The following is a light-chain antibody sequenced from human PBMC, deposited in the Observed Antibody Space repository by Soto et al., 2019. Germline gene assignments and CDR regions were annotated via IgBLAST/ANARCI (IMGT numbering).Light chain of an antibody. J-gene: IGKJ2*01. CDR2: WAS. Sequence: DIVMTQSPDSLAVSLGERATINCKSSQSVFKGSNNKDCLAWYQQKPGQPPQLLLYWASTRESGVPDRCSGSGSGTDFTLTISSLQAEDVAIYYCQQFSSPPFFPFGQGTKVEIK. CDR1: QSVFKGSNNKDC. V-gene: IGKV4-1*01. CDR3: QQFSSPPFFP.